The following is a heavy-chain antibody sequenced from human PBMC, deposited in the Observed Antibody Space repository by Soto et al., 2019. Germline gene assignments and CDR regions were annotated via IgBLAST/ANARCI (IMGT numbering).Heavy chain of an antibody. Sequence: ASVKVSCKASGYTFTSYGISWVRQAPGQGLEWMGWISAYNGNTNYAQKLQGRVTMTTDTSTSTAYMELRSLRSDDTAVYYCARIGDPYCSSTSCQHYYYYGMDVWGQGTTVTVSS. V-gene: IGHV1-18*01. CDR2: ISAYNGNT. D-gene: IGHD2-2*01. CDR1: GYTFTSYG. CDR3: ARIGDPYCSSTSCQHYYYYGMDV. J-gene: IGHJ6*01.